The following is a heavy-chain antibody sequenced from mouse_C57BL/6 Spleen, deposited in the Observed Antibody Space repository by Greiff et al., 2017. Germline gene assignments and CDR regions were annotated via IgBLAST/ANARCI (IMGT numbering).Heavy chain of an antibody. J-gene: IGHJ4*01. V-gene: IGHV1-64*01. CDR3: ARSTGTGYYAMDY. CDR1: GYTFTSYW. Sequence: QVHVKQPGAELVKPGASVKLSCKASGYTFTSYWMHWVKQRPGQGLEWIGMIHPNSGSTNYNEKFKSKATLTVDKSSSTAYMQLSSLTSEDSAVYYCARSTGTGYYAMDYWGQGTSVTVSS. CDR2: IHPNSGST. D-gene: IGHD4-1*02.